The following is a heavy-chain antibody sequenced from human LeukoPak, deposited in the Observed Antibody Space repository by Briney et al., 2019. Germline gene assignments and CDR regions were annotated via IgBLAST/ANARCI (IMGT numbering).Heavy chain of an antibody. J-gene: IGHJ4*02. Sequence: GGSLRLSCAASGFTFSTYSMNWVRQAPGKGLEWVSSISSSSSYIYYADSVKGRFTISRDNAKNSLYLQMNSLRAEDTAVYYCAKDPAYDSSGSFDYWGQGTLVTVSS. CDR1: GFTFSTYS. CDR3: AKDPAYDSSGSFDY. CDR2: ISSSSSYI. D-gene: IGHD3-22*01. V-gene: IGHV3-21*04.